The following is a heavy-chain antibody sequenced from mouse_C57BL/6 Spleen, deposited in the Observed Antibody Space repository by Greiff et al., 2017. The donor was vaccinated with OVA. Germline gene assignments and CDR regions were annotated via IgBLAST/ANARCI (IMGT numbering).Heavy chain of an antibody. D-gene: IGHD2-4*01. V-gene: IGHV1-55*01. Sequence: VQLQQPGAELVKPGASVKMSCKASGYTFTSYWITWVKQRPGQGLEWIGDIYPGSGSTNYNEKFKSKATLTVDTSSSTAYMQLSSLTSEDSAVYCCAREGLRREGYYAMDYWGQGTSVTVSS. J-gene: IGHJ4*01. CDR2: IYPGSGST. CDR3: AREGLRREGYYAMDY. CDR1: GYTFTSYW.